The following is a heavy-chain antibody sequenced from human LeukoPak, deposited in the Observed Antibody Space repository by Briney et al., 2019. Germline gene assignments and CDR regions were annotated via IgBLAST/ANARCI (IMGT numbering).Heavy chain of an antibody. CDR2: IGSSTTSTI. J-gene: IGHJ4*02. D-gene: IGHD2-2*01. V-gene: IGHV3-48*04. Sequence: GGSLRLSCATSGFTFSYYSMNWVRQAPGKGLEWVSYIGSSTTSTIYYADSVRGRFTISRDNPENSLYLQMNSLRADDTAVYYCARGGGCSSSSCYAAYYFDYWGQGTLVTVSS. CDR1: GFTFSYYS. CDR3: ARGGGCSSSSCYAAYYFDY.